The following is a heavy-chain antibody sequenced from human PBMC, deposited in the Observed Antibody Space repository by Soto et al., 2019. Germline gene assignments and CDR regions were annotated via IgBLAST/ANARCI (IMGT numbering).Heavy chain of an antibody. J-gene: IGHJ5*02. CDR2: FDPEDGET. CDR3: ATSLIAARGLSSWFDP. V-gene: IGHV1-24*01. D-gene: IGHD6-6*01. CDR1: GYTLTELS. Sequence: ASVKVSCKVSGYTLTELSMHWVRQAPGKGLEWMGGFDPEDGETIYAQKFQGRVTMTEDTSTDTAYMELSSLGSEDTAVYYCATSLIAARGLSSWFDPWGQGTLVTVSS.